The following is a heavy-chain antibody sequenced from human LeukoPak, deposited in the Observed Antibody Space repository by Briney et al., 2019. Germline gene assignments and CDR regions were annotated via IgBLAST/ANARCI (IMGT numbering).Heavy chain of an antibody. D-gene: IGHD1-26*01. V-gene: IGHV3-48*04. CDR2: ISSSSSTI. CDR1: GFTFSSYS. Sequence: GGSLRLSCAASGFTFSSYSMNWVRQAPGKGLEWVSYISSSSSTIYYADSVKGRFTISRDNAKNSLYLQMNSLRAEDTAVYYCARDSASGGELPLYFDYWGQGTLVTVSS. J-gene: IGHJ4*02. CDR3: ARDSASGGELPLYFDY.